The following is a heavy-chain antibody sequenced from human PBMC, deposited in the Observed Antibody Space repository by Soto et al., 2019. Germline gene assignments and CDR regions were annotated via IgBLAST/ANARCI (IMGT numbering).Heavy chain of an antibody. D-gene: IGHD6-25*01. Sequence: SETLSLTCTVSGGSVTNSSYYWGWIRQSPGKGLEWIGGVYYRGRSYSKSSVKSRVTISVDTSKNRFSLSLNSVTASDTAVYFCVSKRPTVPNKAYFDYWGPGALVTVSS. V-gene: IGHV4-39*01. J-gene: IGHJ4*02. CDR3: VSKRPTVPNKAYFDY. CDR1: GGSVTNSSYY. CDR2: VYYRGRS.